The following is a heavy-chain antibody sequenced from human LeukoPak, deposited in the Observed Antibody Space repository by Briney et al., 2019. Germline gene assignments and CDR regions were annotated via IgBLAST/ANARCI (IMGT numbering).Heavy chain of an antibody. CDR3: ARGGDNYDILTQ. Sequence: ASMKVSCKASEYIFTDYYIHWVRQAPGQGLEWMGWINPHSGGTNYAQNFQYRVTMTGDTSIGTAYMELSRLISDDTAIYYCARGGDNYDILTQWGQGTLVTVSS. J-gene: IGHJ4*02. CDR1: EYIFTDYY. CDR2: INPHSGGT. D-gene: IGHD3-9*01. V-gene: IGHV1-2*02.